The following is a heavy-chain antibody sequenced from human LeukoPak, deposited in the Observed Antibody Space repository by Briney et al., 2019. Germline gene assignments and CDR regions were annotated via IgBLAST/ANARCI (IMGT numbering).Heavy chain of an antibody. CDR1: GGSFSGYY. CDR3: ARDPRGDIAVVPAANWFDP. V-gene: IGHV4-34*01. D-gene: IGHD2-2*01. J-gene: IGHJ5*02. CDR2: INHSGST. Sequence: SETLSLTCAVYGGSFSGYYWSWIRQPPGKGLEWIGEINHSGSTYYNPSLKSRVTISVDTSKNQFSLKLSSVTAADTAVYYCARDPRGDIAVVPAANWFDPWGQGTLVTVSS.